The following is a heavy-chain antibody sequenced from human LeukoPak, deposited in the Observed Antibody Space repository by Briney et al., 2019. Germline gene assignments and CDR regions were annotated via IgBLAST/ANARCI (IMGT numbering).Heavy chain of an antibody. CDR1: GGFISSYY. V-gene: IGHV4-59*01. CDR2: IYYSGST. CDR3: AAYHYVWRSYRSVDY. J-gene: IGHJ4*02. D-gene: IGHD3-16*02. Sequence: SETMSLTCTVSGGFISSYYCSWIRQPPGKGLEWVGYIYYSGSTNYNPSLKSRVTISVDTSKNQFSLKLSSVTAADTAGYYFAAYHYVWRSYRSVDYWGQGTLVTVSS.